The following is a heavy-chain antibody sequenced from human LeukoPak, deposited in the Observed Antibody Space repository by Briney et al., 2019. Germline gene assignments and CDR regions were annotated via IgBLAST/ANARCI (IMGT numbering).Heavy chain of an antibody. D-gene: IGHD5-12*01. J-gene: IGHJ4*02. Sequence: ASVKVSCKASGYTFTAYYMHWVRQAPRQGLEWMRWINPNSGDTNYAQNFQGRVTMTRDTSISTAYMEVSRLNSDDTAMYYCARGGYSGYDLDYWGQGTLVTISS. CDR1: GYTFTAYY. V-gene: IGHV1-2*02. CDR2: INPNSGDT. CDR3: ARGGYSGYDLDY.